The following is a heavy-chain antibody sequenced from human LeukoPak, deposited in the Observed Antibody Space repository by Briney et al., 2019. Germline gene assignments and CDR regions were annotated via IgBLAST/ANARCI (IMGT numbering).Heavy chain of an antibody. V-gene: IGHV4-31*03. Sequence: SQTLSLTCTVSGGSISSGGYYWSWIRQHPGKGLEWIGYIYYRGSTYYNPSLKSRVTISVDTSKNQFSLKLSSVTAADTAVYYCARVTVQLGYCSGGSCLFDYWGQGTLVTVSS. CDR3: ARVTVQLGYCSGGSCLFDY. J-gene: IGHJ4*02. CDR1: GGSISSGGYY. CDR2: IYYRGST. D-gene: IGHD2-15*01.